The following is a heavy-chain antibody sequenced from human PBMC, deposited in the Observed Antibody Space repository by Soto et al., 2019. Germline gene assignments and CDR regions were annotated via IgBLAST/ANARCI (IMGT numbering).Heavy chain of an antibody. V-gene: IGHV1-2*02. CDR3: ARDQEITMVRGVPGY. Sequence: ASVKVSCKASGYTFTGYYMHWVRQAPGQGLEWMGWINPNSGGTNYAQKFQGRVTMTRDTSISTAYMELSRLRSDDTAVYYCARDQEITMVRGVPGYWGQGTLVTSPQ. D-gene: IGHD3-10*01. CDR2: INPNSGGT. J-gene: IGHJ4*02. CDR1: GYTFTGYY.